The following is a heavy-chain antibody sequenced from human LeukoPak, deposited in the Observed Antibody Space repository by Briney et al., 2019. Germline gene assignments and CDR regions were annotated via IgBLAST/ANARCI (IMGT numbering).Heavy chain of an antibody. CDR1: GGSLSSGGYY. CDR3: ARGRGYCSSTSCRHWYFDL. J-gene: IGHJ2*01. Sequence: PSQTLSLTCTVSGGSLSSGGYYWSLIRQHPGKGLEWIGHIYFSGSTYYNPSLKSRVTISVDTSKNQFSLKLSSVTAADTAVYYCARGRGYCSSTSCRHWYFDLWGRGTLVTFSS. D-gene: IGHD2-2*01. CDR2: IYFSGST. V-gene: IGHV4-31*03.